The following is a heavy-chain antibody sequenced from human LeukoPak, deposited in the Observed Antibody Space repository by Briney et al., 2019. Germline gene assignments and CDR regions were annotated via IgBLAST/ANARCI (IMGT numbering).Heavy chain of an antibody. CDR3: ARGYGARGT. Sequence: GGSLRLSCAASGFTFSSYSMNWVRQAPGKGLEWVSYISSSSSTIYYADPVKGRFTISRDNAKNSLYLQMNSLRAEDTAVYYCARGYGARGTWGQGTLVTVSS. V-gene: IGHV3-48*01. CDR1: GFTFSSYS. D-gene: IGHD4-17*01. CDR2: ISSSSSTI. J-gene: IGHJ4*02.